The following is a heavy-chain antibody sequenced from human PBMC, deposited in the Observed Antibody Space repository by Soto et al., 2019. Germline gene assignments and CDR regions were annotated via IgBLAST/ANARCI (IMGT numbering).Heavy chain of an antibody. CDR1: GFTFSNAW. CDR3: TTDGAIAMVRGVPNSYYGMDV. CDR2: IKSKTDGGTT. V-gene: IGHV3-15*07. Sequence: EVQLVESGGGLVKPGGSLRLSCAASGFTFSNAWMNWVRQAPGKGLEWVGRIKSKTDGGTTDYAAPVKGRFTISRDDSKNTLYLQINSLKTEDTAVYYCTTDGAIAMVRGVPNSYYGMDVWGQGTTVTVSS. J-gene: IGHJ6*02. D-gene: IGHD3-10*01.